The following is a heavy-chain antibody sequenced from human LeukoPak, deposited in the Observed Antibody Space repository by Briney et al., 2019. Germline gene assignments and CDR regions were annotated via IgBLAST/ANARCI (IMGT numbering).Heavy chain of an antibody. Sequence: PGGSLRLSCAASGFTFSSYGMHWVRQAPGKGLEWVAVISYDGSSKYYADSVKGRFTISRDNSKNTLYLQMNSLRAEDTAVYYCAKDSADGYNYLEDAFGIWGQGTMVTVSS. CDR3: AKDSADGYNYLEDAFGI. V-gene: IGHV3-30*18. D-gene: IGHD5-24*01. CDR1: GFTFSSYG. J-gene: IGHJ3*02. CDR2: ISYDGSSK.